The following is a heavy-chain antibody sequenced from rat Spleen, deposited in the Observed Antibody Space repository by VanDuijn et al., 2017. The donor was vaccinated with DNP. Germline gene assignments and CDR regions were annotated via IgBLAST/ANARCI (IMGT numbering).Heavy chain of an antibody. CDR2: ISYRGNT. J-gene: IGHJ3*01. D-gene: IGHD1-6*01. V-gene: IGHV3-1*01. CDR3: ARSGYNTDYYHLGAY. CDR1: GYSITSNY. Sequence: EVQLQESGPGLVEPSQSLSLPCSVTGYSITSNYWGWIRKFPGNRMEWMAYISYRGNTGYNPSLRSRISITRDKSKNQFFLQLNSVTTEDTATYYCARSGYNTDYYHLGAYWGQGTLVTVSS.